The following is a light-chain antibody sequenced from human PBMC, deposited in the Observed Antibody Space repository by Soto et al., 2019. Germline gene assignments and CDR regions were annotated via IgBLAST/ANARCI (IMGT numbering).Light chain of an antibody. J-gene: IGLJ1*01. CDR2: GNT. Sequence: QSVLTQPPSVSGAPGQRVTISCTGSSSNIGADYDVHSYQQLPGTAPKLLIYGNTNRPSGVPDRFSGSKSGTSASLAITGLQAEDEADYYCQSYDSSLSGCVFGTGTKLTVL. CDR1: SSNIGADYD. V-gene: IGLV1-40*01. CDR3: QSYDSSLSGCV.